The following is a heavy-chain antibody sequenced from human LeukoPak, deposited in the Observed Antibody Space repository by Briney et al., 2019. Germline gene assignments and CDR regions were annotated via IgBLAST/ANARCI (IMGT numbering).Heavy chain of an antibody. CDR2: ISAYNGNT. CDR3: ARDTQIAAAGIAAGY. J-gene: IGHJ4*02. V-gene: IGHV1-18*04. Sequence: ASVKVSCKASGYTFTSYGISWVRQAAGQGLEWMGWISAYNGNTNYAQKLQGRVTMTTDTSTSTAHMELRSLRSDDTAVYYCARDTQIAAAGIAAGYWGQGTLVTVSS. CDR1: GYTFTSYG. D-gene: IGHD6-13*01.